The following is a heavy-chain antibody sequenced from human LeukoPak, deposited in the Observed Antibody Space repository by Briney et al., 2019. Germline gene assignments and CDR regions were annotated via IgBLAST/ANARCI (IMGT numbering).Heavy chain of an antibody. CDR3: AKSNGGYYGSGSYYTTIYYYYGMDV. CDR1: GFTFSSYS. V-gene: IGHV3-21*04. D-gene: IGHD3-10*01. CDR2: IGSSSSYI. Sequence: GGSLRLSCAASGFTFSSYSMNWVRQAPGKGLEWVSSIGSSSSYIYYADSVKGRFTISRDNAKNTLYLQMNSLRAEDTAVYYCAKSNGGYYGSGSYYTTIYYYYGMDVWGQGTTVTVSS. J-gene: IGHJ6*02.